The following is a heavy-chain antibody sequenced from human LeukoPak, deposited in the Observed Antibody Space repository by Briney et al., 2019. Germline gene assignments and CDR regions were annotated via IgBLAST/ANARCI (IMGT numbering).Heavy chain of an antibody. J-gene: IGHJ5*02. Sequence: GGSLRLSCAASGFTLKSYWKRGVRLAPGKGGEGVGNIKGDGSEKSYVDSVNGRFTISRDNAQNSVYLQMNSLRAEDTALYYCARDEYRSRWLHPWGQGTLATVTS. CDR3: ARDEYRSRWLHP. CDR2: IKGDGSEK. D-gene: IGHD4-11*01. CDR1: GFTLKSYW. V-gene: IGHV3-7*01.